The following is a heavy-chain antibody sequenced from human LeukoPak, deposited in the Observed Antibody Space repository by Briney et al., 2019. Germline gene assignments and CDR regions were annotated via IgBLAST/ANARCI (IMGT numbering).Heavy chain of an antibody. CDR1: GFSVSDNC. D-gene: IGHD3-22*01. V-gene: IGHV3-66*01. CDR3: SREPHYDSSGYINWFDP. CDR2: ICSGGTT. J-gene: IGHJ5*02. Sequence: GGSLRLSCAASGFSVSDNCMSWVRRNPGKGLDWVAVICSGGTTHYGDSVKGRFTISRDNAKNSLYLQMNSLRAEDTAVYYCSREPHYDSSGYINWFDPWGQGTLVTVSS.